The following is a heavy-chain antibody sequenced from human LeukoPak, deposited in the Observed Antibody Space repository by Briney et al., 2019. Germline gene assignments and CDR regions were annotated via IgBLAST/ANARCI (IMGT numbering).Heavy chain of an antibody. D-gene: IGHD6-19*01. CDR1: DGSISSYY. CDR2: VSYSGST. V-gene: IGHV4-59*01. CDR3: ARFGSAVAGTYNYYYLDV. Sequence: SETLSLTCTVSDGSISSYYWSWIRLPPGKGLEYIGYVSYSGSTNYNPSLKSRLTISIDTSKNQISLRLSSVTAADTAVYYCARFGSAVAGTYNYYYLDVWGKGTTVTVSS. J-gene: IGHJ6*03.